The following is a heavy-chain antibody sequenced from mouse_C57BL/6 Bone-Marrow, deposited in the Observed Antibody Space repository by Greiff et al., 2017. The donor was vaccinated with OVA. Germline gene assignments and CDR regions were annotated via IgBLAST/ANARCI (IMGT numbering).Heavy chain of an antibody. CDR2: IDPANGNT. CDR1: GFNIKNTY. Sequence: VHVKQSVAELVRPGASVKLSCTASGFNIKNTYMHWVKQRPEQGLEWIGRIDPANGNTKYAPKFQGKATITADTSSNTAYLQLSSLTSEDTAIYYCARYYGSSWDWFAYWGQGTLVTVSA. D-gene: IGHD1-1*01. V-gene: IGHV14-3*01. J-gene: IGHJ3*01. CDR3: ARYYGSSWDWFAY.